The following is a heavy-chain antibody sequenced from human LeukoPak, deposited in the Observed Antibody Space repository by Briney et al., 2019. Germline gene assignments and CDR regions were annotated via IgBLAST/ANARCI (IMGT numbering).Heavy chain of an antibody. V-gene: IGHV1-8*01. CDR3: ARGGEQQLDDAFDI. J-gene: IGHJ3*02. D-gene: IGHD6-13*01. Sequence: ASVKVSCKASGYTFTSYDINWVRQATGQGLEWMGWMNPNSGNTGYAQKLQGRVTMTRNTSISTAYMELSSLRSEDTAVYYCARGGEQQLDDAFDIWGQGTMVTVSS. CDR2: MNPNSGNT. CDR1: GYTFTSYD.